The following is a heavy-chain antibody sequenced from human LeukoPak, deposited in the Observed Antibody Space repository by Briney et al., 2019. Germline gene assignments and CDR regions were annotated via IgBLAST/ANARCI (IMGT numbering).Heavy chain of an antibody. Sequence: QPGGSLRLSCAASGFTFSSYWMHWVRQAPGKGLVWVSRICPDGSSTIYADSVKGRFTISRDNAKNTLYLQMNTLRAEDTAVYYCARVNVCPRCHFDYWGQGTLVTVSS. J-gene: IGHJ4*02. CDR2: ICPDGSST. CDR1: GFTFSSYW. CDR3: ARVNVCPRCHFDY. D-gene: IGHD3-16*01. V-gene: IGHV3-74*01.